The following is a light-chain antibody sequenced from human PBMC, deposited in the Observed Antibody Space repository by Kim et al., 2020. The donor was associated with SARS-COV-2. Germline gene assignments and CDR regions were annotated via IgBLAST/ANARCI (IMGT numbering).Light chain of an antibody. Sequence: GKSITISCTGTSSDIGGYNYVSWYQQHPGKAPKLMIFDVSNRPSGVSNRFSGSKSANTASLTISGLQAEDEADYYCSSYTSSSTVVFGGGTQLTVL. CDR1: SSDIGGYNY. J-gene: IGLJ2*01. CDR2: DVS. V-gene: IGLV2-14*03. CDR3: SSYTSSSTVV.